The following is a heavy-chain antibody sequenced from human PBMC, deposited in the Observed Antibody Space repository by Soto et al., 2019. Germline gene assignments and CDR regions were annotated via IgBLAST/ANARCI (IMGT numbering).Heavy chain of an antibody. V-gene: IGHV3-23*01. Sequence: EVLLWESGGGLAQPGGSLRLSCAASGFTFSNYAMSWVRQAPEKGLEWVSVSSGSGDMTDYADSVKGRFTISRDNSENTVYLQMNSLRVDDTAVYYCAKDRVVGAIGDRFDSWGQGTLVTVSS. J-gene: IGHJ5*01. CDR3: AKDRVVGAIGDRFDS. CDR2: SSGSGDMT. CDR1: GFTFSNYA. D-gene: IGHD1-26*01.